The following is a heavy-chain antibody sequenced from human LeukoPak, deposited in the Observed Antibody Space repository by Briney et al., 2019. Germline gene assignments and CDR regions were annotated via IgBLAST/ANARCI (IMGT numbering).Heavy chain of an antibody. CDR2: IRSKAYGGTT. Sequence: GGSLRLSCAASGFTFSSYGMSWVRQAPGKGLEWVGFIRSKAYGGTTEYAASVKGRFTISRDDSKSIAYLQMNSLKTEDTAVYYCTRDQRAALDYWGQGTLVTVSS. J-gene: IGHJ4*02. V-gene: IGHV3-49*04. D-gene: IGHD6-13*01. CDR3: TRDQRAALDY. CDR1: GFTFSSYG.